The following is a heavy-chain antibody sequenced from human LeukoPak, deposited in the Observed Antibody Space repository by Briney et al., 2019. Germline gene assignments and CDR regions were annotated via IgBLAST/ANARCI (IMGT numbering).Heavy chain of an antibody. V-gene: IGHV4-34*01. CDR1: GGSFSGYY. D-gene: IGHD3-22*01. J-gene: IGHJ4*02. CDR3: ARGRPYYYDSSFSYYFDY. CDR2: INHSGST. Sequence: KPSETLSLTCAVYGGSFSGYYWSWIRQPPGKGLEWIGEINHSGSTNYNPSLKSRVTISVDTSKNQFSLKLNSVTAADTAVYYCARGRPYYYDSSFSYYFDYWGQGTLVTVSS.